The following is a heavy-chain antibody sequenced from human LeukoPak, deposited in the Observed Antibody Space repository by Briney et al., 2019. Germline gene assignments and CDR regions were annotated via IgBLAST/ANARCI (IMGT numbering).Heavy chain of an antibody. CDR3: ARGRVAPFAY. Sequence: PAETLSLTCAVSGGSISSRNRWSWLRQPPGKGLEWIGEIYHSGSTNYNPSLKSRVTISVDKSKNQFYLKLSPVTAADTAVYYCARGRVAPFAYWGQGTLVTVSS. CDR2: IYHSGST. V-gene: IGHV4-4*02. CDR1: GGSISSRNR. J-gene: IGHJ4*02. D-gene: IGHD2-15*01.